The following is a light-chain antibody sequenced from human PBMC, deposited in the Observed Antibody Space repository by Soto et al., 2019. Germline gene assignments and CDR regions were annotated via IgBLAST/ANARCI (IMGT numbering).Light chain of an antibody. Sequence: DIPMTQSPSTLPASVGDRVTITCRASQTITSWLAWYQQKPGKAPNLLIYRASSLESGVPSRFSGGGSGTEFTLTISSLRPDDFATYYCQQYNSYPWTFGQGTKVEIK. CDR2: RAS. CDR1: QTITSW. CDR3: QQYNSYPWT. J-gene: IGKJ1*01. V-gene: IGKV1-5*03.